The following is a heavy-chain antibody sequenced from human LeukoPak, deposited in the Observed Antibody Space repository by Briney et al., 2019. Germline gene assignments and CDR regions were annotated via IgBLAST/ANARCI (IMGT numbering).Heavy chain of an antibody. D-gene: IGHD5-12*01. V-gene: IGHV1-2*02. Sequence: VASVKVSCKASGYTFTGYYMHWVRQAPGQGLEWMGWINPNSGGTNYAQKFQGRVTMTRDTSISTAYMELSRLRSDDTAVYYCARGGVVVATIDAFDIWGQGTMVTVSS. CDR1: GYTFTGYY. J-gene: IGHJ3*02. CDR3: ARGGVVVATIDAFDI. CDR2: INPNSGGT.